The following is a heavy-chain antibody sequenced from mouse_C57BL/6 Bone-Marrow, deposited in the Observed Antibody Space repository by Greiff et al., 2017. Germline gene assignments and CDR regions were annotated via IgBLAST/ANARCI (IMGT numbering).Heavy chain of an antibody. CDR2: IRNKANGYTT. D-gene: IGHD2-4*01. J-gene: IGHJ4*01. V-gene: IGHV7-3*01. CDR1: GFTFTDYY. Sequence: DVQLVESGGGLVQPGGSLSLSCAASGFTFTDYYMSWVRQPPGKALEWLGFIRNKANGYTTEYSAPVKGRFTISRDNSQSILYLQMNALRAEDSATYYGASHYDYEDAMDYWGQGTSVTVSS. CDR3: ASHYDYEDAMDY.